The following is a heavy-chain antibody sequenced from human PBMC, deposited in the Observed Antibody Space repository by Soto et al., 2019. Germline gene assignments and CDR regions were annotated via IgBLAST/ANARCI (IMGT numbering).Heavy chain of an antibody. Sequence: LRLSCAASGFTFRSYAMSWVRQSPGKGLEWVSAISGSGGSTYYADSVKGRFTISRDNSKNTLYLQMNSLRAEDTAVYYCAKLAGIWFMGAFDIWGQGTMVTVSS. J-gene: IGHJ3*02. D-gene: IGHD3-10*01. CDR1: GFTFRSYA. CDR3: AKLAGIWFMGAFDI. CDR2: ISGSGGST. V-gene: IGHV3-23*01.